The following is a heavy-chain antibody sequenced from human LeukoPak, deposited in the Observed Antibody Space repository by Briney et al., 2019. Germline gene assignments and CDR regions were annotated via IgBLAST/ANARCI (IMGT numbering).Heavy chain of an antibody. J-gene: IGHJ4*02. CDR2: INPNTGGT. V-gene: IGHV1-2*02. CDR1: GYTFTAYY. D-gene: IGHD1-1*01. CDR3: AREGAPQLSSYFDH. Sequence: ASVKVSCKACGYTFTAYYIHWVRQAPGQGLEWMGWINPNTGGTNLAQRFQGRVTMTRDTSINTAYMELSSLRSDDTAMYYCAREGAPQLSSYFDHWGQGTLVTVSS.